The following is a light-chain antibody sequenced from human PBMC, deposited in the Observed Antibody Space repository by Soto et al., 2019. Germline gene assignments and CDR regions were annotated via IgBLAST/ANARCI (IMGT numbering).Light chain of an antibody. J-gene: IGLJ2*01. V-gene: IGLV2-14*01. CDR1: RSDVGGYNY. CDR2: EVS. Sequence: QSALTQPASVSGSPGQSITISCTGTRSDVGGYNYVSWYQQHPGKAPRLMIYEVSNRPSGISNRFSGSKSGNTASLTISGLQAEDEADYYCRSYTSSSSLVLFGGGTKLTVL. CDR3: RSYTSSSSLVL.